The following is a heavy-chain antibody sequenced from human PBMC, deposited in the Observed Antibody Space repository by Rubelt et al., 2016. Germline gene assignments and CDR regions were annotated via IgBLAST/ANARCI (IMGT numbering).Heavy chain of an antibody. CDR1: GGSISGYY. CDR2: IDYSGST. D-gene: IGHD6-6*01. CDR3: VRDSDYTSSSYYFDS. Sequence: QVQLQESGPGLVKPSETLSLTCTVSGGSISGYYWSWIRQPPGKGLEWIGDIDYSGSTKYNPSLNSRVTMSVDPSNNTFSRKLSAGTAADTAVYYCVRDSDYTSSSYYFDSWGQGTLVTVSS. J-gene: IGHJ4*02. V-gene: IGHV4-59*01.